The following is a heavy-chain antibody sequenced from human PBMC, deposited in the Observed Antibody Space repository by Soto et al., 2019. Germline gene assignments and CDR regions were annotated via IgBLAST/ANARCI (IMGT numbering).Heavy chain of an antibody. CDR1: GYTFTSYD. J-gene: IGHJ4*02. D-gene: IGHD6-19*01. Sequence: QVQLVQSGAEVKKPGASVKVSCKASGYTFTSYDINWVRQATGQGLEWMGWMNPNSGNTGYAQKFQGRVTMTRNTSISTAYRELSSLRSEDTAVYCCAIIAVAGRPFDYWGQGTLVTVSS. V-gene: IGHV1-8*01. CDR2: MNPNSGNT. CDR3: AIIAVAGRPFDY.